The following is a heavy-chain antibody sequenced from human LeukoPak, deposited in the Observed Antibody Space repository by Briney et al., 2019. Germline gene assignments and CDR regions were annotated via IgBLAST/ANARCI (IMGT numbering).Heavy chain of an antibody. Sequence: GGSLRLSCAASGFPVSAYYMSWARQAPGKVLEWVSAISGSGGSTYYADSVKGRFTISRDNSKNTLYLQMNSLRAEDTAVYYCAKDIDRKRPLAYSSGWHHQDYWGQGTLVTVSS. D-gene: IGHD6-19*01. CDR3: AKDIDRKRPLAYSSGWHHQDY. V-gene: IGHV3-23*01. CDR1: GFPVSAYY. CDR2: ISGSGGST. J-gene: IGHJ4*02.